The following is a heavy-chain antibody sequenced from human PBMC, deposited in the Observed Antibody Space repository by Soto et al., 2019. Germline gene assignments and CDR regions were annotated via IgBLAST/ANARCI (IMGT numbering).Heavy chain of an antibody. Sequence: EVQLVESGGGLVQPGGSLRLSFAASGVTFTSYWMSWVRQAPGKGLEWVANIMQDGSEKYFVDSVGGRFTISRDNAKNSLYLQMNSLSAEDTALYVCARGGGPHYYYYAMDVWGQGTTVTVSS. V-gene: IGHV3-7*01. CDR2: IMQDGSEK. CDR1: GVTFTSYW. D-gene: IGHD2-15*01. CDR3: ARGGGPHYYYYAMDV. J-gene: IGHJ6*02.